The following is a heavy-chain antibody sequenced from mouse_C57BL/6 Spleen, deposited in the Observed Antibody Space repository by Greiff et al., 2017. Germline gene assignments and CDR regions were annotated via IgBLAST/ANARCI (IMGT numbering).Heavy chain of an antibody. J-gene: IGHJ3*01. V-gene: IGHV1-80*01. CDR3: ARDYGYDGGPGFAY. D-gene: IGHD2-2*01. CDR1: GYAFSSYW. Sequence: VQLQQSGAELVKPGASVKISCKASGYAFSSYWMNWVKQRPGQGLEWIGQIYPGDGDTNYNGKFKGKATLTADKSSSTAYMQLSSLTSEDSACYFGARDYGYDGGPGFAYWGQGTLVTVSA. CDR2: IYPGDGDT.